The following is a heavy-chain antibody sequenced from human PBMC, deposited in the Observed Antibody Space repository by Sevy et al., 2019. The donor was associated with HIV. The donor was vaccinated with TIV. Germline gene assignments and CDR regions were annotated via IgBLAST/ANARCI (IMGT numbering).Heavy chain of an antibody. CDR3: ARVDTTVVTSDAFDI. Sequence: GGSLRLSCAASGFTFSSYWMSWVRQAPGKGLEWVANIKQDGREKYYVDSVKGRFTISRDNAKNSLYLQMNSLRAEDTAVYYCARVDTTVVTSDAFDIWGQGTMVTVSS. V-gene: IGHV3-7*03. CDR1: GFTFSSYW. CDR2: IKQDGREK. J-gene: IGHJ3*02. D-gene: IGHD4-17*01.